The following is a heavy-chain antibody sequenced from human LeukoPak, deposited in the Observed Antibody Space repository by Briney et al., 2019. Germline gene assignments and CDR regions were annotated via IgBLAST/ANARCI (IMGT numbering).Heavy chain of an antibody. J-gene: IGHJ4*02. CDR3: ARDFRDYDILAGFYRVFDY. CDR2: INPSGGST. CDR1: GYTFTSYY. V-gene: IGHV1-46*01. Sequence: ASVKVSCKASGYTFTSYYMHWVRQAPGQGLEWMGIINPSGGSTSYAQKFQGRVTMTRDTSISTAYMELSRLRSDDTAVYYCARDFRDYDILAGFYRVFDYWGQGTLVTLSS. D-gene: IGHD3-9*01.